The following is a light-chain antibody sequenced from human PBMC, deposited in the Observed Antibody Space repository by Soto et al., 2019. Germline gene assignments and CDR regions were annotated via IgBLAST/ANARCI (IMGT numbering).Light chain of an antibody. CDR3: QQRSNWPYT. Sequence: EIVLTQSPATLSLSPGERATLSCRASQSVSSYLAWYQQKPGQAPRPLISDASNRATGIPARFSGSGSGTDFTLTISSLEPEDFAVYYCQQRSNWPYTFGQGTKLEIK. CDR2: DAS. J-gene: IGKJ2*01. CDR1: QSVSSY. V-gene: IGKV3-11*01.